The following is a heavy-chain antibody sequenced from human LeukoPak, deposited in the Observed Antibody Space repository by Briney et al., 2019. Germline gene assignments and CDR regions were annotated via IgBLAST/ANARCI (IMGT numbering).Heavy chain of an antibody. V-gene: IGHV1-18*01. CDR1: GYTFSNYG. D-gene: IGHD6-6*01. CDR3: ARDSRIAARPLGY. Sequence: ASVKVSCKASGYTFSNYGMAWVRQAPGQGLEWMGWVSAYNGNRDYAQKFQGRVTMTADTSTSTAYMEVRSLRSDDTAVYYCARDSRIAARPLGYWGQGTLVTVSS. CDR2: VSAYNGNR. J-gene: IGHJ4*02.